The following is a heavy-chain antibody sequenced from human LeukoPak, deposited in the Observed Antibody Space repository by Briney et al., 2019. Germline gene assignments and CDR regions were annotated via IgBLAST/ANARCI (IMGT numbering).Heavy chain of an antibody. CDR2: IIPIFGTA. D-gene: IGHD3-22*01. CDR1: GYTFTSYD. J-gene: IGHJ4*02. V-gene: IGHV1-69*06. Sequence: ASVKVSCKASGYTFTSYDINWVRQATGQGLEWMGGIIPIFGTANYAQKFQGRVTITADKSTSTAYMELSSLRSEDTAVYYCATTLYYDSSGYYYGSLGPDYWGQGTLVTVSS. CDR3: ATTLYYDSSGYYYGSLGPDY.